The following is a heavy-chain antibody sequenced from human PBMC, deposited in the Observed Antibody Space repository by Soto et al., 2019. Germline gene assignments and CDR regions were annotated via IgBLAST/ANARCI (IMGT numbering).Heavy chain of an antibody. V-gene: IGHV1-18*01. CDR3: ARDVLVWGYNWFDP. D-gene: IGHD3-16*01. CDR1: GYTFTSYG. J-gene: IGHJ5*02. CDR2: ISAYNGNT. Sequence: ASVKVSCKASGYTFTSYGISWVRQAPGQGLEWMGWISAYNGNTNYAQKLQGRVTMTTDTSTSTAYMELRGLRSDDTAVYYCARDVLVWGYNWFDPWGQGTLVTVSS.